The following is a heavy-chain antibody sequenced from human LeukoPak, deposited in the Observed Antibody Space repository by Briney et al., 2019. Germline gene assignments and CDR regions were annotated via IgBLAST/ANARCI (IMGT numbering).Heavy chain of an antibody. CDR2: INHSGST. CDR1: SGSFSGYY. V-gene: IGHV4-34*01. Sequence: SETLSLTCAVSSGSFSGYYWSWIRQPPGKGLEWIGEINHSGSTNYNPSLKSRVTISVDTSKNQFSLKLSSVTAADTAVYYCARARDIVVVVAAHFDYWGQGTLVTVSS. J-gene: IGHJ4*02. D-gene: IGHD2-15*01. CDR3: ARARDIVVVVAAHFDY.